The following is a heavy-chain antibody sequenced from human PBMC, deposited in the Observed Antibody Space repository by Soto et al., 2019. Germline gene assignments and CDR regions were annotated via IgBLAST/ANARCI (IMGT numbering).Heavy chain of an antibody. D-gene: IGHD1-7*01. CDR1: GFTVSSNY. Sequence: EVQLVETGGGLIQPGGSLRLSCAASGFTVSSNYMSWVRQAPGKGLEWVSVIYSGGSTYYADSVKGRFTISRDNSKNTLYLQINSLRAEDTAVYYCARVVWNSVGWFDPWGQGTLVTVSS. CDR2: IYSGGST. CDR3: ARVVWNSVGWFDP. V-gene: IGHV3-53*02. J-gene: IGHJ5*02.